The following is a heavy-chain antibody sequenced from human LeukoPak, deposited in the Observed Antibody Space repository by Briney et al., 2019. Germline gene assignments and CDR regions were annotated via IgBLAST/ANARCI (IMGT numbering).Heavy chain of an antibody. J-gene: IGHJ4*02. CDR3: AREKTRDGYSIVDY. Sequence: PGGSLRLSCAASGFTFSDYYMSWIRQAPGKGLEWVSYISRGGNTIYYADSVKGRFTISRDNAKNSLYLQMNSLRAEDTAVYYCAREKTRDGYSIVDYWGQGTLVTVSS. D-gene: IGHD5-24*01. V-gene: IGHV3-11*01. CDR2: ISRGGNTI. CDR1: GFTFSDYY.